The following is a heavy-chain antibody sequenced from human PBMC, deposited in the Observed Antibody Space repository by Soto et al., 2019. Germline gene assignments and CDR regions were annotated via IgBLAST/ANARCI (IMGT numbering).Heavy chain of an antibody. Sequence: EVQLVESGGGLVKPGGSLRLSCAASGFTFSSYSMNWVRQAPGKGLEWVSSISSSSSYIYYADSVKGRFTISRDNAKNSLYLQMNSLRAEDTAVYYCARVLAPWFGELLDYWGQGTLVTVSS. CDR2: ISSSSSYI. J-gene: IGHJ4*02. CDR1: GFTFSSYS. D-gene: IGHD3-10*01. CDR3: ARVLAPWFGELLDY. V-gene: IGHV3-21*01.